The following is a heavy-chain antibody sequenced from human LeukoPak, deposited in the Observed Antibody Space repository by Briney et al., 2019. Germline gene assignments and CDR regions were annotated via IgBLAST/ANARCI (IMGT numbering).Heavy chain of an antibody. CDR1: GFTFSSYV. J-gene: IGHJ4*02. D-gene: IGHD4/OR15-4a*01. CDR2: INGDGSST. V-gene: IGHV3-74*01. CDR3: ARWCPRSGDY. Sequence: GGSLRLSCAASGFTFSSYVMRWVRQGPGKGLGGVSRINGDGSSTIYADSVKGRFTISCDNAKNTLFLQMNRLRAEDTAVYYCARWCPRSGDYWGQGTLVTVSS.